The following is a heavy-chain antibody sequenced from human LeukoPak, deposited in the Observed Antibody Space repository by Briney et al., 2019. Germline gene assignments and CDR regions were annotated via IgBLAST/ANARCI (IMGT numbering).Heavy chain of an antibody. D-gene: IGHD2-15*01. CDR1: GFTFSSYA. V-gene: IGHV3-30*04. Sequence: PWRSLRLSCAASGFTFSSYAMHWVRQAPGKGLEWVAVISYDGSNKYYADSVKGRFTISRDNSKNTLYLQMNGLRAEDTAVYYCARDSGRRVVVAAPDYWGQGTLVTVSS. CDR3: ARDSGRRVVVAAPDY. J-gene: IGHJ4*02. CDR2: ISYDGSNK.